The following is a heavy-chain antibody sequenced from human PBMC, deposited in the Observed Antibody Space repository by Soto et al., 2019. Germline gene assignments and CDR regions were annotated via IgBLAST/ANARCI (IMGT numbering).Heavy chain of an antibody. J-gene: IGHJ4*02. CDR1: GASISTNNW. V-gene: IGHV4-4*02. Sequence: RSETLSRTCAVSGASISTNNWGSCVRQPPGKGLEWIGEVYHSGSTNCNPSLKSRVTIPIDKSKNQFSLRLTSMTAADTDVYYCAVPGAGDFDYWSQGTLVTVSS. CDR3: AVPGAGDFDY. CDR2: VYHSGST. D-gene: IGHD6-13*01.